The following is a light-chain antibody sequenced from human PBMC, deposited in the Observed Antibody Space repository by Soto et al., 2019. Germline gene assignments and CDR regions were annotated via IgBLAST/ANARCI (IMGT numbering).Light chain of an antibody. V-gene: IGKV3-11*01. CDR1: PSVSNY. CDR3: PHRSDWPLT. Sequence: EIVLTQSPATLSLSPGERATLSCRASPSVSNYLAWYQQRPGQAPRLLIYDASNRATGIPARFSGSGSGTYFTLTISCLEPADVAVYYWPHRSDWPLTFGGGTKVESK. CDR2: DAS. J-gene: IGKJ4*01.